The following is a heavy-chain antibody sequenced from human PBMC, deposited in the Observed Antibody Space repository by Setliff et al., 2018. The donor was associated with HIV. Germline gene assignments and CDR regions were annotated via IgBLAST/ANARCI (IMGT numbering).Heavy chain of an antibody. J-gene: IGHJ4*02. D-gene: IGHD6-13*01. Sequence: SETLSLTCAVSGYSINSGYYWGWIRQPPGKGLEWIGTIYHSGSTYYNPSLKSRVTISVDMSKNQFSLRLSSVTAADTAVYYCVSSWYWDFDFWGQGAQVTVSS. CDR3: VSSWYWDFDF. CDR1: GYSINSGYY. V-gene: IGHV4-38-2*01. CDR2: IYHSGST.